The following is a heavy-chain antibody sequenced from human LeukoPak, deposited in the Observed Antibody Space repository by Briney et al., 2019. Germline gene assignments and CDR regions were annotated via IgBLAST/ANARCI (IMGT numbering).Heavy chain of an antibody. D-gene: IGHD3-22*01. V-gene: IGHV1-46*01. CDR3: AREGLGHSDSSGYNFDS. J-gene: IGHJ4*02. CDR1: QNTFTNYF. Sequence: GASETVSCKAPQNTFTNYFMHWVRQAPGQGFEWVGIIFTGGTTSYAQKFQGRVIITRDTSTSTLYMELSGLRSEDAAVYYCAREGLGHSDSSGYNFDSWGQGTLVTVSS. CDR2: IFTGGTT.